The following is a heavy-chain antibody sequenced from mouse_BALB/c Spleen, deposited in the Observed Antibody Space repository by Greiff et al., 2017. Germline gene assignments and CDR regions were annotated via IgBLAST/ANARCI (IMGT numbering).Heavy chain of an antibody. J-gene: IGHJ4*01. CDR2: ISSGSSTI. D-gene: IGHD2-14*01. Sequence: DVQLVESGGGLVQPGGSRKLSCAASGFTFSSFGMHWVRQAPEKGLEWVAYISSGSSTIYYADTVKGRFTISRDNPKNTLFLQMTSLRSEDTAMYYCARGGYRYDDYYAMDYWGQGTSVTVSS. V-gene: IGHV5-17*02. CDR3: ARGGYRYDDYYAMDY. CDR1: GFTFSSFG.